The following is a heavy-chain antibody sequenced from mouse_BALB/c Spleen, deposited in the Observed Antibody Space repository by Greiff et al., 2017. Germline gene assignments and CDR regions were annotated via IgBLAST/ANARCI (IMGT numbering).Heavy chain of an antibody. V-gene: IGHV5-12-1*01. D-gene: IGHD1-1*01. CDR3: ARHVTTVVADYAMDY. J-gene: IGHJ4*01. CDR2: ISSGGGST. Sequence: EVQGVESGGGLVKPGGSLKLSCAASGFAFSSYDMSWVRQTPEKRLEWVAYISSGGGSTYYPDTVKGRFTISRDNAKNTLYLQMSSLKSEDTAMYYCARHVTTVVADYAMDYWGQGTSVTVSS. CDR1: GFAFSSYD.